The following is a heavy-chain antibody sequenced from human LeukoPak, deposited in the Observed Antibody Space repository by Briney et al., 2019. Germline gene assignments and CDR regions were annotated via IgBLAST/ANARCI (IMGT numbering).Heavy chain of an antibody. D-gene: IGHD1-26*01. J-gene: IGHJ4*01. CDR1: GFTFDDYA. CDR3: AKAQRGGSSGQPDY. Sequence: GGSLRLSCAASGFTFDDYAMHWVRQAPGKGLEWVSGISWNSGSIGYADSVKGRFTISRDNAKNSLYLQMNSLRAEDMALYYCAKAQRGGSSGQPDYRGQGTLVHVPS. CDR2: ISWNSGSI. V-gene: IGHV3-9*03.